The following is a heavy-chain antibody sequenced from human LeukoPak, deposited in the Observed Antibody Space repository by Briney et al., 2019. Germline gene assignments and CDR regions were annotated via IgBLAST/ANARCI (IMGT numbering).Heavy chain of an antibody. V-gene: IGHV3-30*02. J-gene: IGHJ4*02. CDR3: ATEYDDCSSTSCYSQQLVPHFDY. CDR1: GFTFSSYG. D-gene: IGHD2-2*02. Sequence: GGSLRLSCAASGFTFSSYGMHWVRQAPGKGLEWVAFIRYDGSNKYYADSVKGRFTISRDNSKNTLYLQMNSLRAEETAVNYCATEYDDCSSTSCYSQQLVPHFDYWGQGTLVTVSS. CDR2: IRYDGSNK.